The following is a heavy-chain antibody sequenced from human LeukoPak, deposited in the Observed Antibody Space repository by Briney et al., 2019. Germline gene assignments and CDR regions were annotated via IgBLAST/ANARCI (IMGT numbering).Heavy chain of an antibody. J-gene: IGHJ6*03. D-gene: IGHD2-2*01. CDR1: GGSISSYY. V-gene: IGHV4-4*07. CDR2: IYTSGST. Sequence: SETLSLTCTVSGGSISSYYWSWIRQPAGKGLEWIGRIYTSGSTNYNPSLKSRVTMSVDTSKNQFSLKLSSVTAADAAVYYCARDRRGYCSSTSCYRPYYYYMDVWGKGTTVTVSS. CDR3: ARDRRGYCSSTSCYRPYYYYMDV.